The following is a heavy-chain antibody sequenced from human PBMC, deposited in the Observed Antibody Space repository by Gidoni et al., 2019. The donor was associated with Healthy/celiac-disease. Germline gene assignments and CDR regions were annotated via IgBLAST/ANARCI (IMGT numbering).Heavy chain of an antibody. Sequence: EVQLVESGVGLVQPGGSLRLSCAASGFTFSSYWMSWVRQAPGKGLEWVANIKQDGSEEYYVDSVKGRFTISRDNAKNSLYLQMNSLRAEDTAVYYCARVGWGRNHYFDYWGQGTLVTVSS. CDR1: GFTFSSYW. CDR3: ARVGWGRNHYFDY. D-gene: IGHD1-26*01. J-gene: IGHJ4*02. CDR2: IKQDGSEE. V-gene: IGHV3-7*01.